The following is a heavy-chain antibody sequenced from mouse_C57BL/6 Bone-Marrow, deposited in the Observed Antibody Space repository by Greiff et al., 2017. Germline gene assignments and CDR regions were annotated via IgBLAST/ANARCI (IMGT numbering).Heavy chain of an antibody. CDR1: GYAFSSSW. J-gene: IGHJ4*01. D-gene: IGHD1-1*01. Sequence: VQLQQSGPELVKPGASVKISCKASGYAFSSSWMNWVKQRPGKGLEWIGRIYPGDGDTNYNGKFKGKATLTADKSSSTAYMQLSSLTSEDSAVYFCANYGSSSLDYWGQGTSVTVSS. V-gene: IGHV1-82*01. CDR3: ANYGSSSLDY. CDR2: IYPGDGDT.